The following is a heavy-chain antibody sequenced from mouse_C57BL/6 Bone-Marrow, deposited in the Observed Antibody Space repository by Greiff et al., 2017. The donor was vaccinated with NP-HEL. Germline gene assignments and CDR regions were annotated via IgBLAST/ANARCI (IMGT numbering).Heavy chain of an antibody. V-gene: IGHV1-76*01. CDR3: AGAPSAEVACWFAY. D-gene: IGHD6-1*01. CDR2: IYPGSGNT. CDR1: GYTFTDYY. J-gene: IGHJ3*01. Sequence: QVQLQQSGAELVRPGASVKLSCKASGYTFTDYYINWVKQRPGQGLEWIVRIYPGSGNTYYNEKFQGKATLTAEKSSSTAYMQLSSLTSEDSAVYFWAGAPSAEVACWFAYWGQGTLVTVSA.